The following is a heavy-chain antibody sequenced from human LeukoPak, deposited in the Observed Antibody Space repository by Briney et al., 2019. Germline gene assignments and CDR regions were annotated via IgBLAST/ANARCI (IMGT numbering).Heavy chain of an antibody. Sequence: SETLSLTCTVSGGSISSYYWSWIRQPAGKGLEWIGRIYTSGSTNYNPSLKSRVTMSVDTSKNQFSLKLSSVTAADTAVYYCARSKIDWRYYYGMDVWGQGTTVTVSS. D-gene: IGHD3-9*01. J-gene: IGHJ6*02. CDR1: GGSISSYY. CDR3: ARSKIDWRYYYGMDV. V-gene: IGHV4-4*07. CDR2: IYTSGST.